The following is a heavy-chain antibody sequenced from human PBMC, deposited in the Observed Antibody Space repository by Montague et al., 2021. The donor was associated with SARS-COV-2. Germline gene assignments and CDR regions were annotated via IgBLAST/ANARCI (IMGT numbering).Heavy chain of an antibody. D-gene: IGHD3-3*01. CDR3: AKSRPHTHEFGSAFDI. J-gene: IGHJ3*02. V-gene: IGHV3-23*01. CDR2: IDRGGHCT. Sequence: SLRLSCAASGFPFRNYAMSWVRQAPGTALQWASAIDRGGHCTFSGDSLMGRFTISRDNSKSTLHLQMNSLRAEDTAIYYCAKSRPHTHEFGSAFDIWGQGTMVTVSS. CDR1: GFPFRNYA.